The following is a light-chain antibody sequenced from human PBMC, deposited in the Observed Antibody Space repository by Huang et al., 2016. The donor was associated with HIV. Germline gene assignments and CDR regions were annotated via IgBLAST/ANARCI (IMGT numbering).Light chain of an antibody. CDR1: QSLLYSLNNKNY. CDR2: WAS. J-gene: IGKJ5*01. CDR3: QQYYQNPQT. Sequence: DIVMTQSPDSLSVSPGERATIDCKSSQSLLYSLNNKNYLAWFQQKPGLPPKLLLYWASTRESGIPERFSGSGSVTDFTLTINNLQPEDVATYYCQQYYQNPQTFGQGT. V-gene: IGKV4-1*01.